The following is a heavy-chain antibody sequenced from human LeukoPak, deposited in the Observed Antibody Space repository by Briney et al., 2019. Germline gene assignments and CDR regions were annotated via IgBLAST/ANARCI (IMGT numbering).Heavy chain of an antibody. CDR3: ARGPVLTWFDP. D-gene: IGHD4/OR15-4a*01. CDR2: INPSGGST. Sequence: APVKVSCKASGYTFTSYYMHWVRQAPGQGLEWMGIINPSGGSTSYAQKFQGRVTMTRGTSTSTVYMELSSLRSEDTAVYYCARGPVLTWFDPWGQGTLVTVSS. J-gene: IGHJ5*02. CDR1: GYTFTSYY. V-gene: IGHV1-46*01.